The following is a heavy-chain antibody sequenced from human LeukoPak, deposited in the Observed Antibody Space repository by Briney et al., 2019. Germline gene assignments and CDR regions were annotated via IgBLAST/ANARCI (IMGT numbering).Heavy chain of an antibody. D-gene: IGHD2-2*01. V-gene: IGHV1-69*13. Sequence: ASVKVSCKASGVTFSSYAMSWVRQAPGQGLEWMGGIIPIFGTANYAQKFQGRVTITADESTSTAYMELSSLRSEDTAVYYCERTPDIVVVPAALYYYYYYMDVWGKGTTVTVSS. CDR1: GVTFSSYA. CDR2: IIPIFGTA. CDR3: ERTPDIVVVPAALYYYYYYMDV. J-gene: IGHJ6*03.